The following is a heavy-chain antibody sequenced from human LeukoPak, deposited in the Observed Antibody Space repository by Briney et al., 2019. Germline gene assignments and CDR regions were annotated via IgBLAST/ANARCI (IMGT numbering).Heavy chain of an antibody. CDR1: GFTFTSYA. Sequence: GGSLRLSCAASGFTFTSYAMSWVRQAPGKGLEWVSAISDSGGSTYYADSVKGRFAISRDNSKNTLYLQMNSLRAEDTAVYYCAREPTYDYIWGSYRPNWFDPWGQGTLVTVSS. D-gene: IGHD3-16*02. CDR2: ISDSGGST. J-gene: IGHJ5*02. CDR3: AREPTYDYIWGSYRPNWFDP. V-gene: IGHV3-23*01.